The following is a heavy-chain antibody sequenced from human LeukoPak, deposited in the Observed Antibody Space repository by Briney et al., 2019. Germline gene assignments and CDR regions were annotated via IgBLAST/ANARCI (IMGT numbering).Heavy chain of an antibody. J-gene: IGHJ3*02. Sequence: SETLSLTCTVSGGSISSYYWSWIRQPPGKGLEWIGYIYYSGSTNYNPSLKSRVIISVDTSKNQFSLKLSSVTAADTAVYYCARGRFLDAFDIWGQGTMVTVSS. CDR2: IYYSGST. CDR3: ARGRFLDAFDI. V-gene: IGHV4-59*01. D-gene: IGHD3-3*01. CDR1: GGSISSYY.